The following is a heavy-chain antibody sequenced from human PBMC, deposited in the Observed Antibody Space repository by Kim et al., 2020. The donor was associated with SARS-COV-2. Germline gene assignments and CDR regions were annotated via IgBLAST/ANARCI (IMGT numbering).Heavy chain of an antibody. J-gene: IGHJ6*02. Sequence: GGSLRLSCVGSGFNFTIYGMSWVRQTPGKGLKWVARVNEDGSEKYYVDSVKGRFTISRDNAKNSLYLQMNSLRAEDTAVYYCASGAYGNYYTAIDVWGQGTTVTVSS. V-gene: IGHV3-7*03. CDR2: VNEDGSEK. CDR3: ASGAYGNYYTAIDV. D-gene: IGHD5-12*01. CDR1: GFNFTIYG.